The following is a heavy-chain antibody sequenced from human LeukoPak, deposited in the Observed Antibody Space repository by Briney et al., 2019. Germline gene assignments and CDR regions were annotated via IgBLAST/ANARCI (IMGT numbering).Heavy chain of an antibody. CDR3: ANPTILIADWFDP. V-gene: IGHV3-21*01. D-gene: IGHD6-13*01. CDR1: GFTFSTYT. Sequence: GGSLRLSCAASGFTFSTYTMNWVRQAPGKGLEWVSFISSSSSYIYYADSVKGRFTISRDNAKNSLYLQMNSLRAEDTAVYYCANPTILIADWFDPWGQGTLVTVSS. CDR2: ISSSSSYI. J-gene: IGHJ5*02.